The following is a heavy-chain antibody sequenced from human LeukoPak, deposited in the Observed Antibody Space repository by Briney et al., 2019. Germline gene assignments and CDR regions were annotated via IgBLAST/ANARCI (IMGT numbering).Heavy chain of an antibody. CDR3: ARDGYCGGDCYDAFDI. CDR2: ISSSSSYI. J-gene: IGHJ3*02. CDR1: GFTFSSYS. V-gene: IGHV3-21*01. D-gene: IGHD2-21*01. Sequence: PGGSLRLSCAASGFTFSSYSMNWVRQAPGKGLEWVSSISSSSSYIYYADSVKGRFTISRDNAKNSLYLQMNSLRAQDTPVYYCARDGYCGGDCYDAFDIWGQGTMVTVSS.